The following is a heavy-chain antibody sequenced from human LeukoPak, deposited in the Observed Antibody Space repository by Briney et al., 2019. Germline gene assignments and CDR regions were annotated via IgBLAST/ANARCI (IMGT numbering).Heavy chain of an antibody. V-gene: IGHV3-21*04. Sequence: GGSLRLSCAASGFTFSSYRMNWVRQAPGKGLEWVSSISSSSSYIYYADSVKGRFTISRDNSKNTLYLQMNSLRAEDTAVYYCAKDAYYDFWSGIKNFFDYWGRGTLVTVSS. CDR3: AKDAYYDFWSGIKNFFDY. CDR2: ISSSSSYI. D-gene: IGHD3-3*01. J-gene: IGHJ4*02. CDR1: GFTFSSYR.